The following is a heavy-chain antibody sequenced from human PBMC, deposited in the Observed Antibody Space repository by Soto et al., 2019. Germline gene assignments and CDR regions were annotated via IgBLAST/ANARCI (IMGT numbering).Heavy chain of an antibody. Sequence: GGSLRLSCAASGFTFSSYAMSWVRQAPGKGLEWVSGMSGTGGSPYYADSVKGRFSISRDNSKKTLYLQMNSLRAEDTAIYYCAKDQAAMVSIFDYWGQGALVAVSS. CDR2: MSGTGGSP. J-gene: IGHJ4*02. CDR1: GFTFSSYA. CDR3: AKDQAAMVSIFDY. V-gene: IGHV3-23*01. D-gene: IGHD5-18*01.